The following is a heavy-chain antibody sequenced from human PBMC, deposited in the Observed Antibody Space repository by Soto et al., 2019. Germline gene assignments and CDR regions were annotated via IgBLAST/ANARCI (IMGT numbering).Heavy chain of an antibody. J-gene: IGHJ3*02. CDR3: ANDCSGGSCSSHAFDI. CDR2: IIPIFGTA. D-gene: IGHD2-15*01. V-gene: IGHV1-69*12. CDR1: GGTFSSYA. Sequence: QVQLVQSGAEVKKPGSSVKVSCKASGGTFSSYAISWVRQAPGQGLEWMGGIIPIFGTANYAQKFQGRVTITADESTSRAYMELSSLRSEDTAVYYCANDCSGGSCSSHAFDIWGQGTMVTVSS.